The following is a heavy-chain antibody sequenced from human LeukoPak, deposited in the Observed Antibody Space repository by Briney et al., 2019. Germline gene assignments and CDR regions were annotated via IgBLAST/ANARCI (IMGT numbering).Heavy chain of an antibody. D-gene: IGHD4-23*01. J-gene: IGHJ6*02. Sequence: GGSLRLSCAASGFTFSSYWMSWVRQAPGKGLEWVANIKQDGSEKYYVGSVKGRFTISRDNAKNSLYLQMNSLRAEDTAVYYCARVTVVDYYYYGMDVWGQGTTVTVSS. CDR2: IKQDGSEK. CDR3: ARVTVVDYYYYGMDV. CDR1: GFTFSSYW. V-gene: IGHV3-7*03.